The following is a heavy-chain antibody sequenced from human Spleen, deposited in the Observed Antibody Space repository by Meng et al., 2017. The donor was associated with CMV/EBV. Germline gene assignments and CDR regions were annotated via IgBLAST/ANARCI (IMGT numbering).Heavy chain of an antibody. CDR3: TRNGYYSLDS. Sequence: SETLSLTCTVSGGSISSSSYYWGWIRQPPGEGLEWIGEIHHTGTPTYNPSLKSRVAISLDESKNVFSLKLSSVTAADTAVYYCTRNGYYSLDSWSQGTLVTVSS. J-gene: IGHJ4*02. D-gene: IGHD3-22*01. CDR1: GGSISSSSYY. V-gene: IGHV4-39*07. CDR2: IHHTGTP.